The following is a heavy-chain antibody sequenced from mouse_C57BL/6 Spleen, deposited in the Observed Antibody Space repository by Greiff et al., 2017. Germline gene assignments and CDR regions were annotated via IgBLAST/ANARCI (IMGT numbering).Heavy chain of an antibody. J-gene: IGHJ2*01. CDR1: GYTFTSYW. D-gene: IGHD1-1*01. CDR2: IYPSDSET. Sequence: QVQLQQSGAELVRPGSSVKLSCKASGYTFTSYWMDWVKQRPGQDLEWIGNIYPSDSETHYNQKFKDKATLTVDKSSSTAYMQLSSLTSEDSAVYYCATGRITTTGYWGQGTTLTVSS. CDR3: ATGRITTTGY. V-gene: IGHV1-61*01.